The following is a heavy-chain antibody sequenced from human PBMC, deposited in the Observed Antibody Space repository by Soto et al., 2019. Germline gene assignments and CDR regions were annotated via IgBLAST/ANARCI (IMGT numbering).Heavy chain of an antibody. CDR3: ARRVLYSRSSGQDYYDYGTDV. CDR2: IIPTFGTA. V-gene: IGHV1-69*01. Sequence: SVKVSCKASGGTFSSYAIIWGRQAPGQGREWMGGIIPTFGTANYAQKFQGRVTITADESTSTAYMELSSLRSEDTAVYYCARRVLYSRSSGQDYYDYGTDVWG. CDR1: GGTFSSYA. J-gene: IGHJ6*02. D-gene: IGHD6-6*01.